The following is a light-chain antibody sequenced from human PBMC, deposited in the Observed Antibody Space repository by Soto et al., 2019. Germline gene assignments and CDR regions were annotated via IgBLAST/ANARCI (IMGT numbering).Light chain of an antibody. CDR1: SAHSSYA. V-gene: IGLV4-69*01. J-gene: IGLJ3*02. CDR3: QTWDTGVQV. Sequence: QSVLTQSPSASASLGASVKLTCTLSSAHSSYAIAWHQQQPEKGPRYLMKLNSDGSHTKGDGIPDRFSGSSSGAERYLTISSLQSEDEAEYYCQTWDTGVQVFGGGTKLTVL. CDR2: LNSDGSH.